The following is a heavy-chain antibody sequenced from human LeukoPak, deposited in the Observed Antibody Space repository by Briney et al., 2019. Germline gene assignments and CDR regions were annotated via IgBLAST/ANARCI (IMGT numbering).Heavy chain of an antibody. Sequence: SQTLSLTCTVSGGSISSGGYYWSWIRQHPGKGLEWIGYIYYSGSTYYNPSLKSRVTISVDTSKNQFSLKLSSVTAADTAVYYCAREQASCYGRWSYFDYWGQGTLVTVSS. V-gene: IGHV4-31*03. CDR3: AREQASCYGRWSYFDY. J-gene: IGHJ4*02. CDR1: GGSISSGGYY. CDR2: IYYSGST. D-gene: IGHD2-2*01.